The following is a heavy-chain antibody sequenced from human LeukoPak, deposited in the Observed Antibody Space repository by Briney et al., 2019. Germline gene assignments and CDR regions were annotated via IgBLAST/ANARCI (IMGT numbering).Heavy chain of an antibody. CDR1: GSSFTSYW. CDR3: ARHALSGSWYRTVNWFDP. V-gene: IGHV5-51*01. D-gene: IGHD6-13*01. Sequence: GASLKISCKGSGSSFTSYWIGWVRQLPGKGLEWMGIIYPGDSDTRYSPSFQGQVTISADKSISTAYLQWSSLKASDTAMYYCARHALSGSWYRTVNWFDPWGQGTLVTVSS. CDR2: IYPGDSDT. J-gene: IGHJ5*02.